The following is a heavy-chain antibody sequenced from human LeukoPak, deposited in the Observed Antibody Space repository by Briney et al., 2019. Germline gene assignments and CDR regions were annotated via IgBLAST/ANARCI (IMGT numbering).Heavy chain of an antibody. CDR3: ARDGGVRSSSSEPRY. CDR2: ISTYNGNA. J-gene: IGHJ4*02. Sequence: GASVKVSCKASGYTFISYGISWVRQAPGQGLEWMGWISTYNGNANYAQILQGRVTMIADTSTTTAYMELRSLRPDDTAVYYCARDGGVRSSSSEPRYWGQGTLVTVSS. D-gene: IGHD6-6*01. CDR1: GYTFISYG. V-gene: IGHV1-18*01.